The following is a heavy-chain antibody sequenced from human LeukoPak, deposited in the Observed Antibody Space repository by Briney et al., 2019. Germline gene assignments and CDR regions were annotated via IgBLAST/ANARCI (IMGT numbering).Heavy chain of an antibody. J-gene: IGHJ4*02. V-gene: IGHV3-33*08. CDR3: ASHGGL. CDR2: IWYDGSNK. Sequence: GGSLRLSCAASGFTFSIYEMNWVRQAPGKGLEWVAVIWYDGSNKNYADSVKGRFTISRDNSKNMLYLQMNSLRVEDTALYYCASHGGLWGQGTLVTVSS. D-gene: IGHD5-12*01. CDR1: GFTFSIYE.